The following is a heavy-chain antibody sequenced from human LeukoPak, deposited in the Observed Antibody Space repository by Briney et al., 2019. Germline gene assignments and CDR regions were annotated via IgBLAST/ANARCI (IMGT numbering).Heavy chain of an antibody. CDR2: MSYDGSNK. J-gene: IGHJ4*02. CDR1: GFTFSSYG. V-gene: IGHV3-30*18. Sequence: GGSLRLSCAASGFTFSSYGMHWVRQAPGKGLEWVAVMSYDGSNKYYADSVKGRFTISRDNSKNTLYLQMNSLRAEDTAVYYCAKSDYGDYNWGQGTLVTVSS. D-gene: IGHD4-17*01. CDR3: AKSDYGDYN.